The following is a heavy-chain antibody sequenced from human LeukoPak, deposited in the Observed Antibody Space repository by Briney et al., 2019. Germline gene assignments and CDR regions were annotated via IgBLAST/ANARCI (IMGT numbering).Heavy chain of an antibody. CDR1: GFTFSSYG. CDR3: ARSLIVVAPYFDY. D-gene: IGHD3-22*01. V-gene: IGHV4-38-2*01. J-gene: IGHJ4*02. Sequence: GSLRLSCAASGFTFSSYGMSWVRQPPGKGLEWIGSIYYSGSTYYNPSLKSRVTISVDTSKNQFSLKLSSVTAADTAVYYCARSLIVVAPYFDYWGQGTLVTVSS. CDR2: IYYSGST.